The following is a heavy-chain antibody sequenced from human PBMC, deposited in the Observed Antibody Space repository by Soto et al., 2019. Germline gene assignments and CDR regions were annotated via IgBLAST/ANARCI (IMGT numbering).Heavy chain of an antibody. CDR3: AGRTSGVPGYYYGMDV. Sequence: QVQQVQSGAEVTKPGSSVKVSCEASGGTFSSYAISWVRQSPGQGLEWLGGLIPIFDTADYAQKFQGRVTLTADESTNTAYTERSSMRSEDTAVYYCAGRTSGVPGYYYGMDVWGQGTTVTVSS. CDR1: GGTFSSYA. V-gene: IGHV1-69*12. CDR2: LIPIFDTA. D-gene: IGHD2-8*01. J-gene: IGHJ6*02.